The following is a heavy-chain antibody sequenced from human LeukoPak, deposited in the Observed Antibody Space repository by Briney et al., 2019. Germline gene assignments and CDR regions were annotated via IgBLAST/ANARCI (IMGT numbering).Heavy chain of an antibody. CDR3: ATYFMQGYLVD. CDR2: IKTIPVGGTT. Sequence: GGSLRLSCAASGFIFSNVWMNWVRQAPGKGLEWIGRIKTIPVGGTTDYAAPVIGRFTITRDDSKDTLHLQMNSLKTEDTAVYYCATYFMQGYLVDWGQAAPVTVSP. D-gene: IGHD1-26*01. J-gene: IGHJ4*02. V-gene: IGHV3-15*01. CDR1: GFIFSNVW.